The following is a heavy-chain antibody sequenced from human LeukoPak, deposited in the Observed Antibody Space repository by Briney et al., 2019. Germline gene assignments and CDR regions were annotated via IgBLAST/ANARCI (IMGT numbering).Heavy chain of an antibody. CDR2: ISGSGGST. D-gene: IGHD4-17*01. J-gene: IGHJ4*02. CDR3: TKDLPDYGDYIEGY. V-gene: IGHV3-23*01. Sequence: GSLRLSCAASGFTFRSFALSWVRPASGKGLEWVSTISGSGGSTNYADSVKGRFTFSRDNSKNTLSLQMNSLRVEDTAVYYCTKDLPDYGDYIEGYWGQGTLVTVSS. CDR1: GFTFRSFA.